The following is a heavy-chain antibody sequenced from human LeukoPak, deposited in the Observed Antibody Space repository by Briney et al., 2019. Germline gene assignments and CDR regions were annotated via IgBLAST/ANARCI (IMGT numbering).Heavy chain of an antibody. CDR2: IYYSGST. J-gene: IGHJ4*02. D-gene: IGHD3-3*01. V-gene: IGHV4-39*01. CDR3: ARQTTYYDFWSGYCKGSSVDY. CDR1: GGSISSSSYY. Sequence: PSETLSLTCTVSGGSISSSSYYWGWIRQPPGKGLEWIGSIYYSGSTYYNPSLKSRVTISVDTSKNQFSLKLSSVTAADTVVYYCARQTTYYDFWSGYCKGSSVDYWGQGTLVTVSS.